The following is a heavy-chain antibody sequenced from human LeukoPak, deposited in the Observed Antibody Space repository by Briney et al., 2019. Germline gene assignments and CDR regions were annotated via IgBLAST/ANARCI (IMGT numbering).Heavy chain of an antibody. V-gene: IGHV3-23*01. CDR2: ISGSGGST. J-gene: IGHJ4*02. Sequence: GGSLRLSCAASGFTISSYAMSWVRQAPGKGLEWVSAISGSGGSTYYADSVKGRFTISRDNSKNTLYLQMNSLRAEDTAVYYCAKYFPRFDDYSRWANEYYFDYWGQGTLVTVSS. CDR3: AKYFPRFDDYSRWANEYYFDY. CDR1: GFTISSYA. D-gene: IGHD4-11*01.